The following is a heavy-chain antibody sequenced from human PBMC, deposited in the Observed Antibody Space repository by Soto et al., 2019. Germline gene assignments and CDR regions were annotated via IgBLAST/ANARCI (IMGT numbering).Heavy chain of an antibody. Sequence: EVQLVESGGGLVKPGGSLRLSCAASGFTFSNAWMSWVRQAPGKGLEWVGRIKSKTDGGTTDYAAPVKGRFTISRDDSKKTLYLQMNSLKTEDTAVYYCTTNYFGLVVAALMDFDYWGQGTLVTVSS. D-gene: IGHD2-15*01. CDR3: TTNYFGLVVAALMDFDY. CDR2: IKSKTDGGTT. CDR1: GFTFSNAW. V-gene: IGHV3-15*01. J-gene: IGHJ4*02.